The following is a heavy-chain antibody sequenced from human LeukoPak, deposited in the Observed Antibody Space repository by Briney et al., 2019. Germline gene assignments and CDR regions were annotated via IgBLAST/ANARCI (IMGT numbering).Heavy chain of an antibody. CDR1: GYSISTGYY. CDR2: IYYSGST. V-gene: IGHV4-61*01. CDR3: ARGSPLDYRGYYYYMDV. J-gene: IGHJ6*03. D-gene: IGHD4/OR15-4a*01. Sequence: SETLSLTCTGSGYSISTGYYWSWIRQPPGKGLEWIGYIYYSGSTNYNPSLKSRVTISGDTSTNQFSLKLSSVTAADTAVYYCARGSPLDYRGYYYYMDVWGKGTTVTISS.